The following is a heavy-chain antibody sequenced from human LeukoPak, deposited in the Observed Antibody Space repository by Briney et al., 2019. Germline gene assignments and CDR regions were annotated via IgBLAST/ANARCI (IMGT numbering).Heavy chain of an antibody. CDR1: GFTFSSYG. D-gene: IGHD3-10*01. Sequence: PGGSLRLSCAASGFTFSSYGMNWVRQAPGKGLEWVSGIGVGGTTYYADSVKGRFTISRDTSKSTLSLQMNSLRAEDTAVYYCTTDLGLTMIRGVIVYWGQGALVTVSS. CDR3: TTDLGLTMIRGVIVY. J-gene: IGHJ4*02. V-gene: IGHV3-23*01. CDR2: IGVGGTT.